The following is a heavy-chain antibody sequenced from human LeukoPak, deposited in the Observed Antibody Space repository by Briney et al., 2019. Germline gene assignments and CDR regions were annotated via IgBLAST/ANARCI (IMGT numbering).Heavy chain of an antibody. CDR2: IFYTGTT. J-gene: IGHJ4*02. D-gene: IGHD1-26*01. CDR1: GGSIGSAEYY. V-gene: IGHV4-30-4*01. Sequence: SQTLSLTCTVSGGSIGSAEYYWSWVRQTPGKGLEWLGFIFYTGTTYYNPSLRSRVRISTDTSKNQFSLKLTSVTAADTAIYYCARDDSLGGTYYWGPGTPVTVSS. CDR3: ARDDSLGGTYY.